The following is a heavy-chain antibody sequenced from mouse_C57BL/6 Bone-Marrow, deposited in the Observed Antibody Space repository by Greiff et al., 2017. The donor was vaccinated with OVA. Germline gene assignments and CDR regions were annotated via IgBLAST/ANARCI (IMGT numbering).Heavy chain of an antibody. V-gene: IGHV1-55*01. CDR1: GYTFTSYW. CDR3: ARGIYYYGSSCY. J-gene: IGHJ3*01. CDR2: IYPGSGST. Sequence: QVQLQQPGAELVKPGASVKMSCKASGYTFTSYWITWVKQRPGQGLEWIGDIYPGSGSTNYNEKFKSKATLTVDTSSSTAYMQLSSLTSEDSAVYYCARGIYYYGSSCYWGQGTLVTVSA. D-gene: IGHD1-1*01.